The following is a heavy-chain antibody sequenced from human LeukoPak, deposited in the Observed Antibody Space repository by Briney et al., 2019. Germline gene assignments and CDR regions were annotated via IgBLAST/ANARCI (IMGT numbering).Heavy chain of an antibody. Sequence: PSETLSLTCTVSGGSISSYYWSWIRQPPGKGLEWIGYILYSGTTNSNPSLKSRVSISLDTSNNQISLKLTSVTAADTAVYFCARMGGYSGYATHWGQGILVTVSS. CDR3: ARMGGYSGYATH. J-gene: IGHJ4*02. CDR1: GGSISSYY. CDR2: ILYSGTT. D-gene: IGHD5-12*01. V-gene: IGHV4-59*08.